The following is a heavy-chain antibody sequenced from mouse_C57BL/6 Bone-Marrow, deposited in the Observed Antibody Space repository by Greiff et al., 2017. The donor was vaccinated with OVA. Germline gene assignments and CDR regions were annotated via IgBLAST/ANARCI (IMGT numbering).Heavy chain of an antibody. D-gene: IGHD2-3*01. CDR2: IDPENGDT. J-gene: IGHJ3*01. Sequence: EVQLQQSGAGLVRPGASVKLSCTASGFNIKDDYMHWVKQRPEQGLEWIGWIDPENGDTEYASKFQGKATITADTSSNTAYLQLSSLTSEDTAVYYCTTRRLLWFAYWGQGTLVTVSA. CDR3: TTRRLLWFAY. V-gene: IGHV14-4*01. CDR1: GFNIKDDY.